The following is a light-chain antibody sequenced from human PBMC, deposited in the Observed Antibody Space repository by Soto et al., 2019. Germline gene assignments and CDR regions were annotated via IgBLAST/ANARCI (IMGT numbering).Light chain of an antibody. CDR2: KAS. Sequence: DIQMTQSPSTLSASVGDRVTITCRASQSISSWLAWYQQKPGKAPKLLIYKASSLESGVPSRFSGSGSGTEVTLTISSLQPDDFATYYCQQYNSYSRTFGQGPKVEIK. CDR1: QSISSW. CDR3: QQYNSYSRT. J-gene: IGKJ1*01. V-gene: IGKV1-5*03.